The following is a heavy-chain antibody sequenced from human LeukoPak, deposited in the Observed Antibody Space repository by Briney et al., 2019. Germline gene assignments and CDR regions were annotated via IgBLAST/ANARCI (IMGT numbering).Heavy chain of an antibody. CDR1: GYTFTSYG. Sequence: ASVKSSCTASGYTFTSYGISWVRQAPGQGLEWMGWISAYNGNTNYAQKLQGRVTTTTDTSTSTAYMELRSLRSDDTAVYYCARVGSGSYYDYGMDVWGPGAKVTVSS. J-gene: IGHJ6*02. V-gene: IGHV1-18*01. CDR2: ISAYNGNT. CDR3: ARVGSGSYYDYGMDV. D-gene: IGHD1-26*01.